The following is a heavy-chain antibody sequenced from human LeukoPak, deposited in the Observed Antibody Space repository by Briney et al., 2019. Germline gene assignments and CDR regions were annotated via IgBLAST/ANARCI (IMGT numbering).Heavy chain of an antibody. CDR3: ARSEAARRVYYYGMDV. Sequence: SGTLSLTCAVSGGSISSSNWWSWVRQPPGKGLEWIGEIYHSGSTNYNPSLKSRVTISVDKSKNQFSLKLSSVTAADTAVCYCARSEAARRVYYYGMDVWGQGTTVTVSS. CDR1: GGSISSSNW. J-gene: IGHJ6*02. CDR2: IYHSGST. V-gene: IGHV4-4*02. D-gene: IGHD6-6*01.